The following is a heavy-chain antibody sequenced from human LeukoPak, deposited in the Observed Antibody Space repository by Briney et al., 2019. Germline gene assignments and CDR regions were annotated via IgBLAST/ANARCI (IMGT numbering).Heavy chain of an antibody. Sequence: SETLSLTCTVSGGSISSYYWRWLRQPPGKGLEWIGYIYYSGSTNYNPSLKSRVTISVDTSKNQFCLKLSSVTAADTDVYYCASGDWTDWGQGTLVTVSS. CDR2: IYYSGST. CDR3: ASGDWTD. D-gene: IGHD3/OR15-3a*01. V-gene: IGHV4-59*01. J-gene: IGHJ4*02. CDR1: GGSISSYY.